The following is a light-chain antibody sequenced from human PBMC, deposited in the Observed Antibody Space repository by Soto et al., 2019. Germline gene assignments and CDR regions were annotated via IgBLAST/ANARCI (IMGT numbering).Light chain of an antibody. CDR2: GNT. J-gene: IGLJ2*01. CDR3: QSSDSNLSGWGI. V-gene: IGLV1-40*01. Sequence: QSVLTQPPSVSGAPGQRVTISCTGSSSNIGAGYDVQWYQQLPGAAPRLLIFGNTNRPSGVPDRFSGSKSGTSASLAITGLQAEDEADYYCQSSDSNLSGWGIFGGGTKLTVL. CDR1: SSNIGAGYD.